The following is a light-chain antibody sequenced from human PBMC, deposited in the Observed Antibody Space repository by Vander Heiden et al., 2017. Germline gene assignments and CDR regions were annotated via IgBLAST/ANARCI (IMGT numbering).Light chain of an antibody. V-gene: IGKV1-9*01. CDR3: QQLNSYPRT. Sequence: IQLTQSPSSLSASVGDRVTIPGRASQGISSYLAWYQQKPGKAPKLLIYAASTLQSAVPSRFSGSGSGTDFTLTISSLQPEDFATYYCQQLNSYPRTFGQGTKLEIK. J-gene: IGKJ2*01. CDR1: QGISSY. CDR2: AAS.